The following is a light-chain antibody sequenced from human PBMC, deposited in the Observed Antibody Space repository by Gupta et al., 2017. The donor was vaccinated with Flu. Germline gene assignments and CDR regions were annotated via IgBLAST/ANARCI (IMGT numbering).Light chain of an antibody. CDR3: TSCLEAIIV. J-gene: IGLJ2*01. CDR1: DTSFGFYNF. CDR2: EVN. V-gene: IGLV2-8*01. Sequence: QSSLTQPPSSSGSRGQSATISCTGADTSFGFYNFVSGYQQQPGNAPKLILYEVNKRPSGVPDRFSGYKSGNAASLTVDGLQTEDEGYYDCTSCLEAIIVFGGGTKLTVL.